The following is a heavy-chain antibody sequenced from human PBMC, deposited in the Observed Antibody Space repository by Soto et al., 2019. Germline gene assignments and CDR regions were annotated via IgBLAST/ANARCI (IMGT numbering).Heavy chain of an antibody. CDR1: GGSFSCYY. V-gene: IGHV4-34*01. Sequence: SETLSLTCAVYGGSFSCYYWSWIRQPPGKGLEWIGEINHSGSTNYNPSTKSRVTISVDTSKNQFSLKLSSVTAADTAVYYCASIGYSGYDRFDYWGQGTLVTVSS. J-gene: IGHJ4*02. D-gene: IGHD5-12*01. CDR2: INHSGST. CDR3: ASIGYSGYDRFDY.